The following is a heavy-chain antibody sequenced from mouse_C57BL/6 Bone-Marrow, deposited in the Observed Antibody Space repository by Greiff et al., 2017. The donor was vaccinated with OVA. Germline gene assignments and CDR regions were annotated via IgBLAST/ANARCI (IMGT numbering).Heavy chain of an antibody. D-gene: IGHD1-1*01. CDR2: IHPNSGST. CDR1: GYTFTSYW. Sequence: QVQLQQPGAELVKPGASVKLSCKASGYTFTSYWMHWVKQRPGQGLEWIGMIHPNSGSTNYNEKFKSKATLTVDKSSSTAYMQLSSLTSEDSAVYYCARGGYYYGSSYVGGAMDYWGQGTSVTVSS. V-gene: IGHV1-64*01. CDR3: ARGGYYYGSSYVGGAMDY. J-gene: IGHJ4*01.